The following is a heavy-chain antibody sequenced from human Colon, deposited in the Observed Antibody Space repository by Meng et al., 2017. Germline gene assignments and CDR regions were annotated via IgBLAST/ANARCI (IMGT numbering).Heavy chain of an antibody. J-gene: IGHJ4*02. CDR2: IHSSGNT. D-gene: IGHD2-2*01. Sequence: QVQLQESGPGVVQPSQTRSLPSTIPGGSINRPDYYWNWIRQSPGKGLEWLGYIHSSGNTYYTPSLTSRLTMSLDTSKNQFSLRLTSVTAADTAVYYCARNSVIPDARTFDFWGQGALVTVSS. CDR1: GGSINRPDYY. CDR3: ARNSVIPDARTFDF. V-gene: IGHV4-30-4*01.